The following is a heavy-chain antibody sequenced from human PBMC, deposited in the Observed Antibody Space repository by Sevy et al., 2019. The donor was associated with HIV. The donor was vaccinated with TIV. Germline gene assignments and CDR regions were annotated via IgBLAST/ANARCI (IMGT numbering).Heavy chain of an antibody. CDR2: INHSGST. D-gene: IGHD2-2*02. V-gene: IGHV4-34*01. CDR3: ARVKVGYCSSTSCYRGYYYYYGMDV. CDR1: GGSFSGYY. Sequence: SETLSLTCAVYGGSFSGYYWSWIRQPPGKGLEWIGEINHSGSTNYNPSLKSRVTISVDTSKNQFSLKLSAVTAADPAVYYCARVKVGYCSSTSCYRGYYYYYGMDVWGQGTTVTVSS. J-gene: IGHJ6*02.